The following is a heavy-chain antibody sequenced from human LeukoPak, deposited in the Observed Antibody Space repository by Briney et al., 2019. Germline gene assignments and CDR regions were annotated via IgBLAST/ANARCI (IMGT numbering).Heavy chain of an antibody. V-gene: IGHV3-23*01. D-gene: IGHD3-22*01. Sequence: PGASLRLSCAASGFTFSNYAMSWVRQAPGKGLEWVSAISGSGANTYYADSVKGQFTISRDNSTNTLYLQMNSLRAEDTAVYYCTRVYDSSGYYYYFDYWGQGTLVTVSS. J-gene: IGHJ4*02. CDR2: ISGSGANT. CDR3: TRVYDSSGYYYYFDY. CDR1: GFTFSNYA.